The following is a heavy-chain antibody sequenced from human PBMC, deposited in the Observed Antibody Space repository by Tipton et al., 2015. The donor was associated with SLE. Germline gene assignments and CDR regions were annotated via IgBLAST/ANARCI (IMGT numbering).Heavy chain of an antibody. CDR3: ARGFSSGYSHWYFDL. V-gene: IGHV4-34*01. D-gene: IGHD3-22*01. CDR1: GGSISSSSSYY. CDR2: INHRGST. Sequence: TLSLTCAVYGGSISSSSSYYWAWIRQPPGKGVEWIGEINHRGSTNYNPSLKSRVTISVDTSKNQFSLKLTSVTAADTAVYYCARGFSSGYSHWYFDLWGRGTLVTVSS. J-gene: IGHJ2*01.